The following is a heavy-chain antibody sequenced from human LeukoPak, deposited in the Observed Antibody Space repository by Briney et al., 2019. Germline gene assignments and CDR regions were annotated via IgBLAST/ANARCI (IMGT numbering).Heavy chain of an antibody. J-gene: IGHJ6*02. D-gene: IGHD6-19*01. Sequence: SETLSLTCTVSGGSISSYYWSWIRQPPGKGLEWIGYIYYSGSTNYNPSLKSRVTISVDTSKNQFSLKLTSVTAADTAVYYCARHDRIPVAGSDYCYPMDVWGQGTTVTVSS. CDR3: ARHDRIPVAGSDYCYPMDV. CDR1: GGSISSYY. V-gene: IGHV4-59*08. CDR2: IYYSGST.